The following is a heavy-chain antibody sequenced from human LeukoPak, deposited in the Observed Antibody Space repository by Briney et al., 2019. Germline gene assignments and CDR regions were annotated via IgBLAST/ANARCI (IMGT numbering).Heavy chain of an antibody. D-gene: IGHD3-10*01. J-gene: IGHJ3*02. V-gene: IGHV4-30-2*01. CDR2: IYHSGST. Sequence: SETLSLTCAVSGGSISSGGYSWSWIRQPPGKGLEWIGYIYHSGSTYYNPSLKSQVTISVDRSKNQFSLKLSSVTAADMAVYYCARGQPGVMWFGESGDDAFDIWGQGTMVTVSS. CDR3: ARGQPGVMWFGESGDDAFDI. CDR1: GGSISSGGYS.